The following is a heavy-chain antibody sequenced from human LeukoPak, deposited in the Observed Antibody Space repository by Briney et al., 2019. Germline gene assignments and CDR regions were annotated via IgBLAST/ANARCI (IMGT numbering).Heavy chain of an antibody. CDR3: ARVHYDSSGYYYSGEEAFNWFDP. V-gene: IGHV1-2*02. CDR2: INPNSGGT. CDR1: GYTFTGYY. J-gene: IGHJ5*02. D-gene: IGHD3-22*01. Sequence: AASVKVSCRASGYTFTGYYMHWVRQAPGQGLEWMGWINPNSGGTNYAQKFQGRVTMTTDTSTSTAYMELRSLRSDDTAVYYCARVHYDSSGYYYSGEEAFNWFDPWGQGTLVTVSS.